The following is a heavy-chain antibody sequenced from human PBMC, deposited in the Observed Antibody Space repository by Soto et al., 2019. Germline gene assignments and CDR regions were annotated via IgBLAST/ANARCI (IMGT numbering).Heavy chain of an antibody. Sequence: LRLSCAASGFTFSSYAMSWVRQAPGKGLEWASAISGSGGSTYYADSVKGRFTISRDNSKNTLYLQMNSLRAEDTAVYYCAKDVPYYGDYEYFQHWGQGTLVTVSS. V-gene: IGHV3-23*01. CDR3: AKDVPYYGDYEYFQH. CDR2: ISGSGGST. D-gene: IGHD4-17*01. CDR1: GFTFSSYA. J-gene: IGHJ1*01.